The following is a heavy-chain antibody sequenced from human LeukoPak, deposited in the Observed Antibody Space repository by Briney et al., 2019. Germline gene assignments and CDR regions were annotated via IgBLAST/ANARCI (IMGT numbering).Heavy chain of an antibody. CDR3: ARARRTYSSSSYYYYYGMDV. CDR1: GGSISSYY. D-gene: IGHD6-6*01. CDR2: IYTSGST. Sequence: SETLSLTCTVSGGSISSYYWSWIRQPAGKGLEWIGRIYTSGSTNYNPSLKSRVTMSVDTSKNQFSLKLSSVTAADTAVYYCARARRTYSSSSYYYYYGMDVWGQGTTVTVSS. J-gene: IGHJ6*02. V-gene: IGHV4-4*07.